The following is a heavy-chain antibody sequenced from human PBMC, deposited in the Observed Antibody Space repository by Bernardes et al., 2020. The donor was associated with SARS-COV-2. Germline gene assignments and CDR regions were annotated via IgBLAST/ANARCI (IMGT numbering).Heavy chain of an antibody. Sequence: GGSLRLSCAASGFTFSDYYMSWIRQAPGKGLEWVSYISSSGSTIYYADSVKGRFTISRDNAKNSLYLQMNSLRAEDTAVYYCVRDPGRDFWTPYYYFGMDVWGQGTTVTVSS. CDR1: GFTFSDYY. CDR3: VRDPGRDFWTPYYYFGMDV. J-gene: IGHJ6*02. V-gene: IGHV3-11*01. CDR2: ISSSGSTI. D-gene: IGHD3-3*01.